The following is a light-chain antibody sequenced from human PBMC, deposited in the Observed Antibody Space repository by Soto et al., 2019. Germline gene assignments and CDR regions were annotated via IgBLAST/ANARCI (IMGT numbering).Light chain of an antibody. J-gene: IGLJ2*01. CDR2: LNSDGSH. V-gene: IGLV4-69*01. Sequence: QAVVTQSPSASASLGASVKLTCTLSSGHSNYAIAWHQQQSEKGPRYLMKLNSDGSHSKGDGIPDRFSDSSSGAERYLTISSPQSEDEADYYCQTWGSGIVVFGGGTKLTVL. CDR3: QTWGSGIVV. CDR1: SGHSNYA.